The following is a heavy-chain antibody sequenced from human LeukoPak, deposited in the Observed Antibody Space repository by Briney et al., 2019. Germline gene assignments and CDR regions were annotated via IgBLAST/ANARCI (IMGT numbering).Heavy chain of an antibody. V-gene: IGHV1-8*01. D-gene: IGHD5-18*01. CDR1: GYTFTSYD. CDR2: MNPNSGNT. J-gene: IGHJ3*02. Sequence: ASVKVSCKATGYTFTSYDINWVRQATGQGLEWMGWMNPNSGNTGYAQKFQGRVTMTRNTSISTAYMELSSLRSEDTAVYYCARVYSYGSLDAFDIWGQGTMVTVSS. CDR3: ARVYSYGSLDAFDI.